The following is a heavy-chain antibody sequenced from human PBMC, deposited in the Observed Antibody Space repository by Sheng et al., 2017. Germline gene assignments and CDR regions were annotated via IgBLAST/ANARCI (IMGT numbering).Heavy chain of an antibody. D-gene: IGHD2-2*01. J-gene: IGHJ4*02. Sequence: EVQLLESGGGLVQPGGSLRLSCAASGFTFSSYAMSWVRQAPGKGLEWVSAISGSGGSTYYADSVKGRFTISRDNSKNTLYLQMNSLRAEDTAVYYCAKTGSPVIVVVPAAIDYWGQGTLVTVSS. V-gene: IGHV3-23*01. CDR2: ISGSGGST. CDR1: GFTFSSYA. CDR3: AKTGSPVIVVVPAAIDY.